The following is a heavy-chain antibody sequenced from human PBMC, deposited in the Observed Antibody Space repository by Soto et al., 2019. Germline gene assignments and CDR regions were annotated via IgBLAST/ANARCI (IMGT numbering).Heavy chain of an antibody. D-gene: IGHD3-10*01. CDR1: GGSISSGDYY. Sequence: SETLSLTCTVSGGSISSGDYYWSWIRQPPGKGLEWIGYIYYSGSTYYNPSLKSRVTISVDTSKNQFSLKLSSVTAADTAVYYCARVEGFGATTIDYWGQGTLVTVSS. CDR2: IYYSGST. CDR3: ARVEGFGATTIDY. J-gene: IGHJ4*02. V-gene: IGHV4-30-4*01.